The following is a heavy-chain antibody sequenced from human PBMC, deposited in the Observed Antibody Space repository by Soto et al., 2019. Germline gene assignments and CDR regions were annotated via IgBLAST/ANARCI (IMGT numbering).Heavy chain of an antibody. V-gene: IGHV4-34*01. CDR3: AREVPSRYFDL. J-gene: IGHJ2*01. Sequence: QVRLQQWGAGLLKPSETLSLTCAVYGASFSDSYWNWIRQPPGKGLEWIGEINHSGSTIYNTSLESXDTPSXXTSRKQFTLKMRSATAADTAVYYCAREVPSRYFDLWGRGTPVTVSS. CDR1: GASFSDSY. D-gene: IGHD1-1*01. CDR2: INHSGST.